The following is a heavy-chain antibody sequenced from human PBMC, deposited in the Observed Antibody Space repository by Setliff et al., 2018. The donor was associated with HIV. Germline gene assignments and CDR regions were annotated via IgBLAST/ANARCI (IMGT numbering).Heavy chain of an antibody. V-gene: IGHV1-8*02. J-gene: IGHJ4*02. CDR3: ARAPRGVGSSSYFDY. Sequence: GASVMVSCKTSGYTFTSFDINWVRQATGQGLEWMGWMNPDSGNTGYAQKFQGRVTMTRKTSKSAAFMELISLRSEDTAVYYCARAPRGVGSSSYFDYWGQGALVTVSS. CDR2: MNPDSGNT. D-gene: IGHD2-2*01. CDR1: GYTFTSFD.